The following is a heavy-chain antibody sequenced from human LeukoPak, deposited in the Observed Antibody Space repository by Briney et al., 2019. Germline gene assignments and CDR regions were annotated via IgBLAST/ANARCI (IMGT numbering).Heavy chain of an antibody. CDR2: ISSSSRYI. Sequence: PGGSLRLSCAASGFMFRSYSMNWVRQAPGKGLEWVSSISSSSRYIFYADSVKGRFTISRDNAKKSLSLQMNSLRAEDTAVYYCARDRGEDYYGSGNYLRAFDIWGQGTMVTVSS. CDR3: ARDRGEDYYGSGNYLRAFDI. CDR1: GFMFRSYS. V-gene: IGHV3-21*01. D-gene: IGHD3-10*01. J-gene: IGHJ3*02.